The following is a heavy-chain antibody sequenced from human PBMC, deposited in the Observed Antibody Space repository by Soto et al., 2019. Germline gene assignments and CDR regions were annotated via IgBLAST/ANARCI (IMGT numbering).Heavy chain of an antibody. CDR2: IYYSGST. CDR3: ARRVAVAYYYGMDV. Sequence: SETLSLTCTVSGGSISSSSYYWGWIRQPPGKGLEWIGSIYYSGSTYYNPSLKSRVTISVDTSKNQFSLKLSSVTAADTAVYYCARRVAVAYYYGMDVWGQGTTVTVSS. V-gene: IGHV4-39*01. CDR1: GGSISSSSYY. D-gene: IGHD6-19*01. J-gene: IGHJ6*02.